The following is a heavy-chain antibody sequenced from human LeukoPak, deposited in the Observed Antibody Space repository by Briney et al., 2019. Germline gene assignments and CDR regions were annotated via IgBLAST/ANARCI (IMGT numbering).Heavy chain of an antibody. Sequence: GGSLRLPCAASGFTFSSYWVHWVHQAPGKGLVWISRINSDGSSTSYVDSVKGRFTISRDNAKNTLYLQMNSLRAEDTAVYYCARSRAMDYWGQGTLVTVSS. J-gene: IGHJ4*01. D-gene: IGHD2-2*01. CDR2: INSDGSST. CDR1: GFTFSSYW. CDR3: ARSRAMDY. V-gene: IGHV3-74*01.